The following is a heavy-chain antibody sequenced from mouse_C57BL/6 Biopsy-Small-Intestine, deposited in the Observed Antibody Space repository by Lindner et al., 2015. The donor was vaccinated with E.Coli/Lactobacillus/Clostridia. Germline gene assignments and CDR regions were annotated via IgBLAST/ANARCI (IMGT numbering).Heavy chain of an antibody. Sequence: SVKVSCKPSGYTFTDYGIIWVRQALGQGLEWMGWISAYNGDTIYAQQFQGGVTMTRDTATSTAYMELMSLRSDDTAVYYCARDQDCAHGVCPDYWGQGTLVTVSS. V-gene: IGHV1-20*01. CDR3: ARDQDCAHGVCPDY. D-gene: IGHD1-1*02. J-gene: IGHJ4*01. CDR2: ISAYNGDT. CDR1: GYTFTDYG.